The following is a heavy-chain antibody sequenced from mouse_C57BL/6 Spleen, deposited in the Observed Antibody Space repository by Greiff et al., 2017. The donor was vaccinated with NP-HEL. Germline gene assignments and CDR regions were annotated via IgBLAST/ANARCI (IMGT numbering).Heavy chain of an antibody. V-gene: IGHV1-82*01. CDR3: ARAGTSFFAY. Sequence: QVQLQQSGPELVKPGASVKISCKASGYAFSSSWMNWVKQRPGKGLEWIGRIYPGDGDTNYNGKFKGKATLTAAKSSSTAYMQLSSLTSVDSAVYFCARAGTSFFAYWGQGTLVTVSA. D-gene: IGHD3-3*01. CDR1: GYAFSSSW. J-gene: IGHJ3*01. CDR2: IYPGDGDT.